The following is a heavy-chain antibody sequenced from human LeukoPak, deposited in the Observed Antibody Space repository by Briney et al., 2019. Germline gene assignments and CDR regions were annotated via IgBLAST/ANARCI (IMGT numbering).Heavy chain of an antibody. CDR3: AKWAVLLWFGESSSGYYFDY. CDR2: ISSTGNTK. Sequence: GGSLRLSCAASGFTFSNYYMSWIGQAPGKGLEWFSFISSTGNTKYYADSVKGRFTISRDNAKNSLYLQMNSLRPEDTAVYYCAKWAVLLWFGESSSGYYFDYWGQGALVTVSS. D-gene: IGHD3-10*01. J-gene: IGHJ4*02. CDR1: GFTFSNYY. V-gene: IGHV3-11*04.